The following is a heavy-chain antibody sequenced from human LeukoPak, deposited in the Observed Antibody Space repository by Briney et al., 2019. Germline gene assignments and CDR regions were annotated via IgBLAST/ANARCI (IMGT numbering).Heavy chain of an antibody. Sequence: PGGSLRLSCAASGFTFSSYEMNWVRQAPGKGLEWVSYISSSGSTIYYADSVKGRFTISRDNAKNSLSLQMNSLRAEDTAVYFCARAIEGAYDLWGQEPWSPSPQ. J-gene: IGHJ4*02. D-gene: IGHD5-12*01. V-gene: IGHV3-48*03. CDR2: ISSSGSTI. CDR1: GFTFSSYE. CDR3: ARAIEGAYDL.